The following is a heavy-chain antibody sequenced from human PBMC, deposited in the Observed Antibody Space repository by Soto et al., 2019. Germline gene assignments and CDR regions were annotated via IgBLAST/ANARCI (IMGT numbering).Heavy chain of an antibody. CDR2: MNPNSGNT. J-gene: IGHJ3*02. Sequence: QVQLVQSGAEVKKPGASVKVSCKASGYTFTSYDINWVRQATGQGLEWMGWMNPNSGNTGYAQKFQGRVTMTRNTSIRTAYMELSILRSEDTAVYYCARGINYYASGDDAFDIWGQGTMVTVSS. V-gene: IGHV1-8*01. CDR1: GYTFTSYD. D-gene: IGHD3-10*01. CDR3: ARGINYYASGDDAFDI.